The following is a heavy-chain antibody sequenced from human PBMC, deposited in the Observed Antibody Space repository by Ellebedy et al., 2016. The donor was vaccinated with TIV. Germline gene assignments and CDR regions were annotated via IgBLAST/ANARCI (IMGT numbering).Heavy chain of an antibody. CDR2: IKRMSDGETA. D-gene: IGHD6-19*01. Sequence: PGGSLRLSCAASGLTFSDVWMNWVRQAPGQGLEWVGRIKRMSDGETADYAAPVKGRFTISRDDSKDTLYLQMDSLRTGDTAVYYCTTDLHRWLGLGGIMHYWGQGTLVSVSS. V-gene: IGHV3-15*07. CDR3: TTDLHRWLGLGGIMHY. CDR1: GLTFSDVW. J-gene: IGHJ4*02.